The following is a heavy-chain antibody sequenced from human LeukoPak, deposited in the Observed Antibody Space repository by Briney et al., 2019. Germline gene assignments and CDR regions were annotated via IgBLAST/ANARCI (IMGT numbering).Heavy chain of an antibody. V-gene: IGHV3-7*03. CDR1: GFTFSSFW. Sequence: GGSLRLFCAASGFTFSSFWMNWVRHTPGKGLEWVANIEGDGSEKNYMDSAKGRFTISRDNAKKSLHLQMNSLRAEDTGVYYCAGRSGGLIDYWGQGTLVTVSS. J-gene: IGHJ4*02. CDR3: AGRSGGLIDY. D-gene: IGHD6-19*01. CDR2: IEGDGSEK.